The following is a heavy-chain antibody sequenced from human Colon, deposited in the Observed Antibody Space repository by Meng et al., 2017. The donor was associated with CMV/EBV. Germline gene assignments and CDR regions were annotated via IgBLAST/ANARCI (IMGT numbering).Heavy chain of an antibody. D-gene: IGHD3-22*01. CDR1: GFTFSSYG. CDR3: AKFPTANKIVVDVY. CDR2: IRYDGSNK. J-gene: IGHJ4*02. V-gene: IGHV3-30*02. Sequence: GESLKISCAASGFTFSSYGMHWVRQAPGKGLEWGAFIRYDGSNKYYADSVKGRFTISRDNSKNTLYLQMNSLRAEDTAVYYCAKFPTANKIVVDVYWGQGTLVTVSS.